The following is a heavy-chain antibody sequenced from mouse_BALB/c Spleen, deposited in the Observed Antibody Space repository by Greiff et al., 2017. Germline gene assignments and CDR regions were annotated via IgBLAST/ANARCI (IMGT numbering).Heavy chain of an antibody. CDR1: GFTFSDYG. Sequence: EVKLVESGGGLVKPGGSLKLSCAASGFTFSDYGMAWVRQAPGKGPEWVAFISNLAYSIYYADTVTGRFTISRENAKNTLYLEMSSLRSEDTAMYYCARDGSYYAMDYWGQGTSVTVSS. CDR2: ISNLAYSI. J-gene: IGHJ4*01. V-gene: IGHV5-15*02. D-gene: IGHD2-2*01. CDR3: ARDGSYYAMDY.